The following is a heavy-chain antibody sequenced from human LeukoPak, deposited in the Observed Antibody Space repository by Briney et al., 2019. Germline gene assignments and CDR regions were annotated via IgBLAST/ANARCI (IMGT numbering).Heavy chain of an antibody. D-gene: IGHD3-22*01. Sequence: ASVKVSCTASGYTFTGYYMHWVRQAPGQGLEWLGWINPNSGGTNYAQKFQGRVTMTRGTSISTAYMELSRLRSDDTAVYYCARDLRDYYDSSGYYFWGQGTLVTVPS. J-gene: IGHJ4*02. CDR2: INPNSGGT. V-gene: IGHV1-2*02. CDR3: ARDLRDYYDSSGYYF. CDR1: GYTFTGYY.